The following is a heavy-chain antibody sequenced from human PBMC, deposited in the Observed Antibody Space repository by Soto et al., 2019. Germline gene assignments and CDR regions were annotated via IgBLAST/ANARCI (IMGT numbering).Heavy chain of an antibody. J-gene: IGHJ2*01. V-gene: IGHV1-69*01. Sequence: QVQLVQSGAEVKKPVSSVKVSCTASGGTFSSSAISWVRQAPGQGLEGMGGFIPIFGSTNYAQRFQDRVTITVNESTSTAYMELRSLRTEDTALYYFAKVSDRAAIGGWFFDVWGRGTLVTVSS. D-gene: IGHD2-15*01. CDR3: AKVSDRAAIGGWFFDV. CDR1: GGTFSSSA. CDR2: FIPIFGST.